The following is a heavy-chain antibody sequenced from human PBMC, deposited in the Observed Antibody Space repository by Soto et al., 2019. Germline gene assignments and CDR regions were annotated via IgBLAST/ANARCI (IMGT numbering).Heavy chain of an antibody. J-gene: IGHJ4*02. CDR3: VRGGSVVVVTAPFAY. CDR2: INPSGGGA. D-gene: IGHD2-21*02. CDR1: GDTFTTYY. Sequence: QVQLVQSGAGVKKPGASVTVSCKASGDTFTTYYLHWVRQAPGQGLEWLGMINPSGGGATYAQKFRARLTRTRDTSTNTFAMELSSLISEDTAVYYCVRGGSVVVVTAPFAYWGQGTLVTVSS. V-gene: IGHV1-46*03.